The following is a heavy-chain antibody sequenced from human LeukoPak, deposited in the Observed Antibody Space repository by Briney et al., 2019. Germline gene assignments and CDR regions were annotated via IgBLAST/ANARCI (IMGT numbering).Heavy chain of an antibody. CDR1: GGSISSGYNY. V-gene: IGHV4-39*01. J-gene: IGHJ4*02. D-gene: IGHD1-1*01. CDR2: IYYSGST. Sequence: PSETLSLTCTVSGGSISSGYNYWGWIRQPPGKGLEWIGTIYYSGSTHYNPSLKSRVTISVDTSNNQFSLKVSSVTATDTAVYYCARRVLNDDFFEYWGQGTLVTVSS. CDR3: ARRVLNDDFFEY.